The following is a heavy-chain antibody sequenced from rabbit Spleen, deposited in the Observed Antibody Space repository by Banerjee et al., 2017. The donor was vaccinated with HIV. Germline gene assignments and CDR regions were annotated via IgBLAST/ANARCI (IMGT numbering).Heavy chain of an antibody. CDR3: ARDTGSSFSSYGMDL. CDR2: IAGSSSGFT. CDR1: GFTLSSYW. D-gene: IGHD8-1*01. J-gene: IGHJ6*01. V-gene: IGHV1S45*01. Sequence: EESGGDLVKPEGSLTLTCTASGFTLSSYWICWVRQAPGKGLEWISCIAGSSSGFTYSATWAKGRVTISKTSSTTVTLQMTSLTAADTATYFCARDTGSSFSSYGMDLWGPGTLVTVS.